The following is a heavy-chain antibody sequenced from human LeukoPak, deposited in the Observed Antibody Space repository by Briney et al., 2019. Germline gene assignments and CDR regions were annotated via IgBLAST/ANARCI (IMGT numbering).Heavy chain of an antibody. V-gene: IGHV3-53*01. CDR3: ARDPPGAVRGYDSY. D-gene: IGHD5-12*01. CDR2: IYSGGST. CDR1: GFTVSSNY. Sequence: GGSLRLSCAASGFTVSSNYMSWVRQAPGKGLEWVSVIYSGGSTYYADSVKGRFTISRDNSKNTLYLQMNSLRAEDAAVYYCARDPPGAVRGYDSYWGQGTLVTVSS. J-gene: IGHJ4*02.